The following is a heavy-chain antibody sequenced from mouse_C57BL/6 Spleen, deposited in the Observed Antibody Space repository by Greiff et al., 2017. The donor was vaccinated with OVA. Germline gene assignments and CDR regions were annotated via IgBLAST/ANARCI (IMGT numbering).Heavy chain of an antibody. Sequence: QVQLQQPGAELVKPGASVKLSCKASGYTFTSYWMQWVKQRPGQGLAWIGEIDPSDSYTNYNQKFKGKATLTVDTSSSTAYMQLSSLTSEDSAVYYCARWLRDYWGQGTTLTVSS. D-gene: IGHD2-2*01. J-gene: IGHJ2*01. CDR2: IDPSDSYT. CDR3: ARWLRDY. V-gene: IGHV1-50*01. CDR1: GYTFTSYW.